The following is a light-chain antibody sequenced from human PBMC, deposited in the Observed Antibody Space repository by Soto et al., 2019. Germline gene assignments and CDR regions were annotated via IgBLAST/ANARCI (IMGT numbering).Light chain of an antibody. V-gene: IGKV1-39*01. CDR2: AAS. J-gene: IGKJ1*01. CDR1: QTISRY. Sequence: DIQMTQSPSSLSASVGDRVTITCRASQTISRYLNWYRQKPGRAPELLIYAASSLQSGVPSSFSCSGSGTDYTLTISSLEPEDFATYYCQQSLSTPLTFGQGTKVEIK. CDR3: QQSLSTPLT.